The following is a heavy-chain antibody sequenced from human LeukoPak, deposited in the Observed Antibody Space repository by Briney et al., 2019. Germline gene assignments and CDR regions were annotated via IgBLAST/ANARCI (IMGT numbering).Heavy chain of an antibody. CDR2: ISSSSSYI. D-gene: IGHD2-2*01. Sequence: AGGSLRLSCAASGFTFSSYSMNWVRQAPGKGLEWVSSISSSSSYIYYADSVKGRFTISRDNSKNTLYLQMNSLRAEDTAVYYCARDLVPAAEGPYYYYMDVWGKGTTVTVSS. CDR3: ARDLVPAAEGPYYYYMDV. V-gene: IGHV3-21*01. CDR1: GFTFSSYS. J-gene: IGHJ6*03.